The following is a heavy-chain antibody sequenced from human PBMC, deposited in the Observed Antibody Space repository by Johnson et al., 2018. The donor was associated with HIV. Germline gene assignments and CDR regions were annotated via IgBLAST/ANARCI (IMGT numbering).Heavy chain of an antibody. Sequence: VQLVESGGGVVQPGGSLRLSCAASGFTFSSYDMHWVRQATGKGLEWVSAIGTAGDTYYPGSVKGRFTISRENAKNSLYLQMNSLRAGDTAVYYCARVMRSSGYYRDAFDFWGQGTMVTVSS. D-gene: IGHD3-22*01. CDR2: IGTAGDT. J-gene: IGHJ3*01. CDR1: GFTFSSYD. V-gene: IGHV3-13*01. CDR3: ARVMRSSGYYRDAFDF.